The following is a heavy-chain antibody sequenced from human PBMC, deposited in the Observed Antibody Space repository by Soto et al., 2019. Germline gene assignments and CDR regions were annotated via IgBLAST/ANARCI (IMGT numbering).Heavy chain of an antibody. CDR3: AVSSSGIYYYYYGMDV. Sequence: QVQLQESGPGLVKPSETLSLTCTVSGGSISSYYWSWIRQPPGKGLEWIGYIYYSGSTNYNPSLKSRVTISVDTSKNQFSLKLSSVTAADTAVYYCAVSSSGIYYYYYGMDVWGQGTTVTVSS. CDR2: IYYSGST. D-gene: IGHD6-6*01. V-gene: IGHV4-59*01. J-gene: IGHJ6*02. CDR1: GGSISSYY.